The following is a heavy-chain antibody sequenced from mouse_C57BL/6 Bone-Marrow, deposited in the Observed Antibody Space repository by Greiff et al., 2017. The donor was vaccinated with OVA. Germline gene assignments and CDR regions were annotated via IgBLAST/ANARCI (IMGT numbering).Heavy chain of an antibody. D-gene: IGHD1-1*01. V-gene: IGHV14-3*01. Sequence: LQQSVAELVRPGASVKLSCTASGFNIKNTYMHWVKQRPEQGLEWIGRIDPANGNTKYAPKFQGKATITADTSSNTAYLQLSSLTSEDTAIYYCASPYYYGSSYYYAMDYWGQGTSVTVSS. CDR1: GFNIKNTY. CDR2: IDPANGNT. J-gene: IGHJ4*01. CDR3: ASPYYYGSSYYYAMDY.